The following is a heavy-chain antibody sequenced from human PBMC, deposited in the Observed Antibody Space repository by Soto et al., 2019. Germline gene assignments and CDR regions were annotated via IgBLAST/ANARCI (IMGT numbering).Heavy chain of an antibody. V-gene: IGHV3-7*01. J-gene: IGHJ4*02. Sequence: EVQLVESGGGLVQPGGSLRLSCTASGFTFSDSWMTWVRQAPGKGLEWVARIKPDESEKKYADSVKGRFSISRDNAKNSLSLQMNSLRAEDTAVYFCARDRGSGLYRAGSDYWGQGTQVTVSS. D-gene: IGHD6-19*01. CDR2: IKPDESEK. CDR1: GFTFSDSW. CDR3: ARDRGSGLYRAGSDY.